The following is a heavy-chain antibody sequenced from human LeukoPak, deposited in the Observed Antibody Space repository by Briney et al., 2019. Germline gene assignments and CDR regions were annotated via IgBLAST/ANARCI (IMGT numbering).Heavy chain of an antibody. Sequence: KASETLSLTCTVSGYSISSGYYWGWIRQPPGKGLEWIGSIYHSGSTYYNPSLKSRVTISVDTSKNQFSLKLSSVTAADTAVYYCARVPGDDYGDHATFVYWGQGTLVTVSS. V-gene: IGHV4-38-2*02. CDR2: IYHSGST. CDR1: GYSISSGYY. CDR3: ARVPGDDYGDHATFVY. D-gene: IGHD4-17*01. J-gene: IGHJ4*02.